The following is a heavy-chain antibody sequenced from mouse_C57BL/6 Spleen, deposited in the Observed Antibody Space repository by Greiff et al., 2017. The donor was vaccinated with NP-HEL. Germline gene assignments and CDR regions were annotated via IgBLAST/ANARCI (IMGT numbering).Heavy chain of an antibody. V-gene: IGHV1-15*01. CDR1: GYTFTDYE. J-gene: IGHJ3*01. Sequence: QVQLQQSGAELVRPGASVTLSCKASGYTFTDYEMHWVKQTPVHGLEWIGAIDPETGGTAYNQKFKGKAILTADKSSSTAYMELRSLTSEDSAVYYCTKTLDSSGYVFYWGQGTLVTVSA. CDR2: IDPETGGT. CDR3: TKTLDSSGYVFY. D-gene: IGHD3-2*02.